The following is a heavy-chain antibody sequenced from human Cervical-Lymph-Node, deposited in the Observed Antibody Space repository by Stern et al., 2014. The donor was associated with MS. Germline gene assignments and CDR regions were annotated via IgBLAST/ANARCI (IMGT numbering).Heavy chain of an antibody. Sequence: VQLLESGGGVGQPGRSLRLTCAASGFTFSTFAMHWVRQAPGKGLEWVAVISNDGNHKDYGDSVKGRFTISRDNPKKTVFLQMDSLRTEDTAVYYCARGPWTGRHGDSWGQGTLGSVSS. V-gene: IGHV3-30*04. CDR2: ISNDGNHK. CDR3: ARGPWTGRHGDS. CDR1: GFTFSTFA. J-gene: IGHJ4*02. D-gene: IGHD3/OR15-3a*01.